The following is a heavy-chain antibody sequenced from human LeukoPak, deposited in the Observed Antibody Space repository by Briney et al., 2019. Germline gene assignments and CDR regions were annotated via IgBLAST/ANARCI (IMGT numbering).Heavy chain of an antibody. CDR3: ARNWFDP. Sequence: GGSLRLSCAASGFTVSSNYMSWVRQAPGKGLEWVSVIYSGGSTYYADSVKGRFTISRDKSKNTVYLQMNSLRFEDTAMYYCARNWFDPWGQGTLVTVSS. J-gene: IGHJ5*02. CDR2: IYSGGST. CDR1: GFTVSSNY. V-gene: IGHV3-53*05.